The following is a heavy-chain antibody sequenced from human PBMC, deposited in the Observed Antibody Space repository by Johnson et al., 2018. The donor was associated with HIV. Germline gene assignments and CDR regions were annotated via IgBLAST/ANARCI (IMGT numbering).Heavy chain of an antibody. CDR1: GFTFDDYA. CDR2: ISWDGGST. D-gene: IGHD1-26*01. J-gene: IGHJ3*02. V-gene: IGHV3-43D*03. CDR3: ARGGRYSESVNDAHDI. Sequence: VQLVESGGVVVQPGGSLRLSCAASGFTFDDYAMHWVRQAPGKGLEWVSVISWDGGSTYYADSVKGRFTISRDNSKNSLYLQMNSLRVEDTALYYCARGGRYSESVNDAHDIWGQGTKVTV.